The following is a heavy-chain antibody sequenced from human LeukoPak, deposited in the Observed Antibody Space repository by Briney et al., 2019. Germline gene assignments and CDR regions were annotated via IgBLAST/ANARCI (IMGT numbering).Heavy chain of an antibody. J-gene: IGHJ4*02. CDR2: ISYDGSNK. V-gene: IGHV3-30*18. D-gene: IGHD6-6*01. Sequence: GGSLRLSCAASGFTFSSYWMSWVRQAPGKGLEWVAVISYDGSNKYYADSVKGRFTISRDNSKNTLYLQMNSLRAEDTAVYYCAKGRGIIAALGYWGQGTLVTVSS. CDR3: AKGRGIIAALGY. CDR1: GFTFSSYW.